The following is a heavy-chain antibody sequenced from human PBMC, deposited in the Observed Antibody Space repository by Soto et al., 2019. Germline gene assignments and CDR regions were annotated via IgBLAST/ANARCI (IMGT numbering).Heavy chain of an antibody. CDR3: ARGLHYDFWSGYFRRDPPVHFDY. V-gene: IGHV4-34*01. D-gene: IGHD3-3*01. J-gene: IGHJ4*02. CDR1: GGSFSGYY. CDR2: INHSGST. Sequence: SETLSLTCAVYGGSFSGYYWSWIRQPPGKGLEWIGEINHSGSTNYNPSLKSRVTISVDTSKNQFSLKLSSVTAADTAVYYCARGLHYDFWSGYFRRDPPVHFDYWGQGTLVTVSS.